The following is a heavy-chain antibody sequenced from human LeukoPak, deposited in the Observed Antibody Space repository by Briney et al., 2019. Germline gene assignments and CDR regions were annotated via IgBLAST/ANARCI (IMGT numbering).Heavy chain of an antibody. V-gene: IGHV4-34*01. J-gene: IGHJ4*02. CDR1: GESFTDYH. CDR3: ARGPDSRNAGY. CDR2: ISHDEGT. D-gene: IGHD1-14*01. Sequence: PSETLSLTCGIYGESFTDYHFNWIRQPPGKRLEWIGEISHDEGTNYSPSLKSRVTISLDTSKNQFSLKVTYVTAADTAVYYCARGPDSRNAGYWGPGTLVTVSS.